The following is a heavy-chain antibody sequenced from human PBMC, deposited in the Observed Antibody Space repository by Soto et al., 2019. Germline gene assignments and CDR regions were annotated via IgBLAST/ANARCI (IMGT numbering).Heavy chain of an antibody. CDR2: INHSGST. Sequence: PSETLSLTCAVYGGSFSGYYWSWIRQPPGKGLEWIGEINHSGSTNYNPSLKSRVTISVDTSKNQFSLKLSSVTAADTAVYYCERVLGYCSGGSCSDYWGQGTLVNVSS. CDR1: GGSFSGYY. CDR3: ERVLGYCSGGSCSDY. J-gene: IGHJ4*02. V-gene: IGHV4-34*01. D-gene: IGHD2-15*01.